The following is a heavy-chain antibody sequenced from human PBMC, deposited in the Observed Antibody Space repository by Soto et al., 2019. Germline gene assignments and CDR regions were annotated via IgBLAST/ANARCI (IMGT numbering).Heavy chain of an antibody. D-gene: IGHD2-15*01. CDR2: SSVYRGNT. Sequence: AASVKVSCKSSGYAFSSHGINWVRQAPGQGLEWMGCSSVYRGNTNYAQKFQGRVTMTTDTSTSTVYMELRSLRSDDTAVYYCARDSYPEGPRYSGEYYFDYWGQGTPVTVSS. CDR1: GYAFSSHG. V-gene: IGHV1-18*01. CDR3: ARDSYPEGPRYSGEYYFDY. J-gene: IGHJ4*02.